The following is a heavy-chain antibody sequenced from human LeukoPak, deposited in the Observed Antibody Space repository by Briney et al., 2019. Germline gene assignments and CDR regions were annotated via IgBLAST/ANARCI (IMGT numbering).Heavy chain of an antibody. D-gene: IGHD6-13*01. CDR1: GLTFSSYI. CDR3: AKQLGAGAAFDI. V-gene: IGHV3-23*01. CDR2: ISGSGGST. J-gene: IGHJ3*02. Sequence: SGGSLSLSCAASGLTFSSYIMSGVGPAPPKGRDWVSAISGSGGSTYYPASVKGRFTISKDNSKNTLYLQMNSLRAEATAVYYCAKQLGAGAAFDIWGQETMVTVSS.